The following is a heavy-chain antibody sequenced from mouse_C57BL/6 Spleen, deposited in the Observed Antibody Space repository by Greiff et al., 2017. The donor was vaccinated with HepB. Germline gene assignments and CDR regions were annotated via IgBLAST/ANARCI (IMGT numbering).Heavy chain of an antibody. CDR3: AREGLRLGNYFDY. CDR1: GYAFSSSW. D-gene: IGHD2-4*01. CDR2: IYPGDGDT. J-gene: IGHJ2*01. Sequence: QVQLKQSGPELVKPGASVKISCKASGYAFSSSWMNWVKQRPGKGLEWIGRIYPGDGDTNYNGKFKGKATLTADKSSSTAYMQLSSLTSEDSAVYFCAREGLRLGNYFDYWGQGTTLTVSS. V-gene: IGHV1-82*01.